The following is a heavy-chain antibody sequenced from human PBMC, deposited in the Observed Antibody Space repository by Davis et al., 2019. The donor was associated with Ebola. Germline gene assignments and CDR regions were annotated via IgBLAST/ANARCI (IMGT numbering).Heavy chain of an antibody. D-gene: IGHD2-2*01. CDR2: ISSGGDST. Sequence: GESLKISCVASGFTFSSYAMNWVRLAPGKGLEWVSFISSGGDSTIYADSVKGRFSISRDNAKNSLYLQMDSLTVADTAVYYCVREATLTMRLVMGSTIGFDLWGQGTTVTVSS. V-gene: IGHV3-21*05. CDR3: VREATLTMRLVMGSTIGFDL. CDR1: GFTFSSYA. J-gene: IGHJ3*01.